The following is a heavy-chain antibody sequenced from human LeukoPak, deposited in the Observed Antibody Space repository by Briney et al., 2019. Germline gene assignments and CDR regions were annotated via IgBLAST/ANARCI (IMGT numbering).Heavy chain of an antibody. Sequence: ASVKVSCKASGYIFTTYGISWVRQAPGQGLEWMGWISAYNGNTNYAQTFHGRVTMTTDTATRTAYMELRSLRSDDTAVYYCARDRDVLRYFDWSIDCWGQGTLVTVSS. J-gene: IGHJ4*02. CDR2: ISAYNGNT. V-gene: IGHV1-18*01. D-gene: IGHD3-9*01. CDR1: GYIFTTYG. CDR3: ARDRDVLRYFDWSIDC.